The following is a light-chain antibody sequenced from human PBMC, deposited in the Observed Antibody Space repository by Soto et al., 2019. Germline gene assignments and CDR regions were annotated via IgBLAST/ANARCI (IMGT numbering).Light chain of an antibody. CDR1: QGIIDY. CDR2: AAS. V-gene: IGKV1-27*01. Sequence: DIQMTQSPSSLSASVGDTVTITCRASQGIIDYLAWYQQRPGKVPKLLIYAASTLQKGAPSRFSGSGAGTDFTLTISSPPPEDVATYYCPKCDNAPQSFGKGTRVEIK. CDR3: PKCDNAPQS. J-gene: IGKJ1*01.